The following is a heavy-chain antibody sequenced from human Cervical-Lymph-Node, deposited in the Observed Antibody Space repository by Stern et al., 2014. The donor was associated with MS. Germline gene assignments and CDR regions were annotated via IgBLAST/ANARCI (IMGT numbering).Heavy chain of an antibody. D-gene: IGHD6-25*01. Sequence: QVQLQESGPGLVKPSQTLSLTCSVSGGSISSRGYYWSWIRHYPGKGLEWIGNIYYSGSTYHNPSLKSRVSISLDTSKNHFSLKMNSVTAADTAVYYCARGGFEGGRFRWGQGILVTVSS. J-gene: IGHJ4*02. CDR2: IYYSGST. CDR3: ARGGFEGGRFR. V-gene: IGHV4-31*03. CDR1: GGSISSRGYY.